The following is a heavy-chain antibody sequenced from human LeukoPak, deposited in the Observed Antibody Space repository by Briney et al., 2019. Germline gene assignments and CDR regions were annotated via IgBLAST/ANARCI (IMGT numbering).Heavy chain of an antibody. D-gene: IGHD2/OR15-2a*01. V-gene: IGHV3-7*03. CDR2: IKQDGSEK. CDR1: GFTFSSYY. Sequence: QPGGSLRLSCAASGFTFSSYYMSWVRQAPGKGLEWVANIKQDGSEKYYVDSAKGRFTISRDNAKNSLYLQMNSLRAEDTAVYYCARARGIDYWGQGTLVTVSS. CDR3: ARARGIDY. J-gene: IGHJ4*02.